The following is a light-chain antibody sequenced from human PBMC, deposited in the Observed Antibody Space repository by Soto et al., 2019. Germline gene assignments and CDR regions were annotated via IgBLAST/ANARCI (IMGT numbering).Light chain of an antibody. J-gene: IGKJ5*01. CDR3: QQYNSYPIT. Sequence: IKLTQSPYTVSASVGDRVTLTCLASQGLDRWVAWYQQKPGKAPKLLIYDASSLESGVPSRFSGSGSGTEFTLTISSLQPDDFATYYCQQYNSYPITFGQGTLLEI. V-gene: IGKV1-5*01. CDR1: QGLDRW. CDR2: DAS.